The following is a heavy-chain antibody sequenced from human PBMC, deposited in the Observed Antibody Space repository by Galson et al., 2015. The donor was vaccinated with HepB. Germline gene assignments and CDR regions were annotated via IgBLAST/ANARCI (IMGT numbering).Heavy chain of an antibody. Sequence: SLRLSCAASGFNFESYALYWVRQAPGKGLEWVTSISNIVRNTYYADSVKGRFTVSRDNSKNTLYLQMHSLRPEDTAMYYCARARLFKIPDDASDIWGQGTMVTVSS. V-gene: IGHV3-30*04. D-gene: IGHD3/OR15-3a*01. CDR3: ARARLFKIPDDASDI. CDR1: GFNFESYA. J-gene: IGHJ3*02. CDR2: ISNIVRNT.